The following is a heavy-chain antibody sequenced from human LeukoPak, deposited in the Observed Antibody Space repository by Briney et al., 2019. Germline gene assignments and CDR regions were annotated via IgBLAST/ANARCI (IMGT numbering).Heavy chain of an antibody. Sequence: QTGGSLRLSCSASGFTFSNYAMYWVRQAPGKGLEYISAISSNGGSTYYADSVKGRFTISRDNSKNTLYLQMSSLRAEDTAVYYCVKGQEVVYSPTFDSWGQGAPVTVSS. D-gene: IGHD2-8*02. CDR3: VKGQEVVYSPTFDS. CDR2: ISSNGGST. V-gene: IGHV3-64D*08. J-gene: IGHJ4*02. CDR1: GFTFSNYA.